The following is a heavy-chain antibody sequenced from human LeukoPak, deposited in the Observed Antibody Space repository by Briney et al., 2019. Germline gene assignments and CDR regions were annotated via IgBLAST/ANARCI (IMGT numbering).Heavy chain of an antibody. CDR1: GYTFTSYY. J-gene: IGHJ6*02. CDR2: INPSGGST. Sequence: ASVKVSCKASGYTFTSYYMHWVRQAPGQGLEWMGIINPSGGSTSYAQRFQGRVTTTRDTSTSTVYMELSSLRAEDTAVYYCASLEAYYYGMDVWGQGTTVTVSS. CDR3: ASLEAYYYGMDV. V-gene: IGHV1-46*01.